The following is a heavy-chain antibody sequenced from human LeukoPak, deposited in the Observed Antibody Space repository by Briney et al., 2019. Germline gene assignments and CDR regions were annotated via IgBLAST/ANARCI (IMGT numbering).Heavy chain of an antibody. D-gene: IGHD5-12*01. J-gene: IGHJ4*02. CDR3: ARAGGYASSWAY. Sequence: GGSLRLSCAASGFTFSSYWMSWGRRAPGKGLEWVANIKQDGSEKNYVDAVKGRFTICRDNAKNSLELQMNSLRAEDTAVYYCARAGGYASSWAYWGQGTLVTVSS. CDR2: IKQDGSEK. V-gene: IGHV3-7*01. CDR1: GFTFSSYW.